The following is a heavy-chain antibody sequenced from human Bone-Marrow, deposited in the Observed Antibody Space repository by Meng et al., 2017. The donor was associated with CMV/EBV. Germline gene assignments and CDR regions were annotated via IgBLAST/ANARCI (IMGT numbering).Heavy chain of an antibody. D-gene: IGHD3-10*01. CDR1: GFTFSSYG. CDR3: AKGSGRGGATYNAFDI. CDR2: IWYDGSDK. Sequence: LSLTCAASGFTFSSYGMHWVRQAPGKGLEWVAVIWYDGSDKYYADSVKGRFTISRDNSKNTLYLQMNSLRAEDTAVYYCAKGSGRGGATYNAFDIWGQGTMVTVSS. V-gene: IGHV3-33*06. J-gene: IGHJ3*02.